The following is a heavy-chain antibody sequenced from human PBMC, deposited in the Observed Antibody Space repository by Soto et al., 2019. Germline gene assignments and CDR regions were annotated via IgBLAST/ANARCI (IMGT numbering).Heavy chain of an antibody. CDR1: GGSISGYY. J-gene: IGHJ6*02. CDR2: MYKTGST. CDR3: ARDLWGYCGTDCYPLDV. Sequence: ETLSLTCTVSGGSISGYYWSWIRQPPGKGLEWIGYMYKTGSTVYNPSFKSRVTISVDTSKNQFPLKLNSVTAADTAVYYCARDLWGYCGTDCYPLDVWGQGTTVTVSS. V-gene: IGHV4-59*01. D-gene: IGHD2-21*02.